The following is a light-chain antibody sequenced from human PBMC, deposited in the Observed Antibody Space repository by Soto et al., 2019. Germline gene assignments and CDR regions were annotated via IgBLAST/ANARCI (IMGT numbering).Light chain of an antibody. CDR1: SSDVGSYNL. J-gene: IGLJ1*01. Sequence: QSVLTQPASVSGSPGQSITISCPGTSSDVGSYNLVSWYQQHPGKAPKLMIYEVSKRPSGVSNRFSGSKSGNTASLTISGLQAEDEADYYCCSYAGRAYVFGTGTKVTVL. V-gene: IGLV2-23*02. CDR3: CSYAGRAYV. CDR2: EVS.